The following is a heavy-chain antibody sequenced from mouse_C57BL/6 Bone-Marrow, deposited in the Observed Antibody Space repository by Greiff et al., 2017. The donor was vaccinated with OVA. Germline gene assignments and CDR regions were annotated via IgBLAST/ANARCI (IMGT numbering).Heavy chain of an antibody. V-gene: IGHV1-50*01. Sequence: QVQLQQPGAELVKPGASVKLSCKASGYTFTSYWMQWVKQRPGQGLEWIGEIDPSDSYTNYNQKFKGKATLTVDTSSSTAYMQLSSLTSEDSAVYYCGNWDYFDDWGQGTTLTVSS. J-gene: IGHJ2*01. CDR1: GYTFTSYW. CDR2: IDPSDSYT. CDR3: GNWDYFDD. D-gene: IGHD4-1*01.